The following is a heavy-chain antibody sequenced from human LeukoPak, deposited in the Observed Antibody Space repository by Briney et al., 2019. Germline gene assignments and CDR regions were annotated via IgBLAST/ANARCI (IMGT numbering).Heavy chain of an antibody. CDR3: DGDSGSYYLGY. CDR2: ISAGGGST. V-gene: IGHV3-23*01. Sequence: GGSLRLSCAASGFTFNNYAMSWVRQAPGKGLEWVSAISAGGGSTYYADSVKGRFTISRDNSKNTLYLQMNSLRAEDTAVYYCDGDSGSYYLGYWGQGTLVTVSS. D-gene: IGHD1-26*01. J-gene: IGHJ4*02. CDR1: GFTFNNYA.